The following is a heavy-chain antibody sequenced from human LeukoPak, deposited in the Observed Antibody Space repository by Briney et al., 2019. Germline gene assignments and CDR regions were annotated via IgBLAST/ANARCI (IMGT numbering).Heavy chain of an antibody. CDR2: IFYSGST. CDR1: GGSISSSSYY. D-gene: IGHD3-16*02. CDR3: ARSYYDYVWGSYRYTSLDTYYFDY. V-gene: IGHV4-39*01. Sequence: PSETLSLTCTVSGGSISSSSYYWGWIRQPPGKGLEWVATIFYSGSTYYNPSLKSRVTISVDTSKNQFSLKLSSVTAADTAVYYCARSYYDYVWGSYRYTSLDTYYFDYWGQGTLVTVSS. J-gene: IGHJ4*02.